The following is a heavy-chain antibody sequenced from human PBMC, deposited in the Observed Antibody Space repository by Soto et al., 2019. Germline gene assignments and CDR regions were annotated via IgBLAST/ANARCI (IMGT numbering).Heavy chain of an antibody. D-gene: IGHD2-21*01. CDR2: MNPDGSEQ. CDR1: GFTFSDYW. J-gene: IGHJ5*02. Sequence: EVHLVESGGGLVQPGGSLRLSCAASGFTFSDYWMTWVRQTPGKGLEGVANMNPDGSEQYYLDSVKGRFTISRDNAKNSLDVRINSMRGENTAVYYCTKDLNHDCGPWGQGTQVIVSS. CDR3: TKDLNHDCGP. V-gene: IGHV3-7*04.